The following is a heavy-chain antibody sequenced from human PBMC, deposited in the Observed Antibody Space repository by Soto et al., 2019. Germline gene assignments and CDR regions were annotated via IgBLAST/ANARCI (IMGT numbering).Heavy chain of an antibody. J-gene: IGHJ4*02. V-gene: IGHV3-9*01. CDR3: TTPIGIKWLRLNYFDY. CDR1: GFTFDNYA. CDR2: ISWNSNTI. Sequence: GGSLRLSCAASGFTFDNYAMHWVRQAPGKGLEWVSGISWNSNTIAYADSVKGRFTISRDNAKNSLYLQMNSLKTEDTAVYYCTTPIGIKWLRLNYFDYWGQGTLVTVSS. D-gene: IGHD5-12*01.